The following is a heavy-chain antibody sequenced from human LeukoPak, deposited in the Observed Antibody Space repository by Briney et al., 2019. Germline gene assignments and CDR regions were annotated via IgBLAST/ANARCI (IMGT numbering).Heavy chain of an antibody. Sequence: ASVKVSCKASGYTFTSYGISWVRQAPGQGLEWMGWISAYNGNTNYAQKLQGRVTMTTDTSTSTAYMELRSLRSDDTAVYYCVRVYCSGGSCPDAFDIWGQGTMVTVSS. V-gene: IGHV1-18*01. CDR3: VRVYCSGGSCPDAFDI. J-gene: IGHJ3*02. D-gene: IGHD2-15*01. CDR2: ISAYNGNT. CDR1: GYTFTSYG.